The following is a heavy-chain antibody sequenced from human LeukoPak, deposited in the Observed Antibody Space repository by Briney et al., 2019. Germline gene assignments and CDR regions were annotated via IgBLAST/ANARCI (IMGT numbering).Heavy chain of an antibody. J-gene: IGHJ6*02. CDR3: ARAESGYSYGYIYYYGMDV. V-gene: IGHV3-53*01. D-gene: IGHD5-18*01. Sequence: GGSLRLSCAASGFTVSSNYMSWVRQAPGKGLEWVSVIYSGGSTYHADSVKGRFTISRDNSKNTLYLQMNSLRAEDTAVYYCARAESGYSYGYIYYYGMDVWGQGTTVTVSS. CDR2: IYSGGST. CDR1: GFTVSSNY.